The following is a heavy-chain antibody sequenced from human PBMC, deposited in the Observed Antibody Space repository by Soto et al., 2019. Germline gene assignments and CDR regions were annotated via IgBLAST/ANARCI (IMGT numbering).Heavy chain of an antibody. J-gene: IGHJ6*02. Sequence: SVKVSCKASGGNFRRYAISWVRQAPGQGLEWMGGILPIFGSPSHAQKFRDRVTITADESTSTAYLELTSLTSEDTAIYYCVFGDCTSSSCSYYFYGLDVWGQGATVTVSS. CDR3: VFGDCTSSSCSYYFYGLDV. CDR1: GGNFRRYA. V-gene: IGHV1-69*13. D-gene: IGHD2-2*01. CDR2: ILPIFGSP.